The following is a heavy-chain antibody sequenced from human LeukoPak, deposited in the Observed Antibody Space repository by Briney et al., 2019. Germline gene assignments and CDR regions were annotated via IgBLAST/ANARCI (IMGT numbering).Heavy chain of an antibody. Sequence: PSETLSLTCTVSGGSMTSYYWSWIRQPPGKGLEWIGFISHIGSTNYNSSLRSRVTFSVDTSKGQFSLNLRSVTAADTAVYYCARDSYYGMDVWGQGTTVIVSS. V-gene: IGHV4-59*01. J-gene: IGHJ6*02. CDR2: ISHIGST. CDR1: GGSMTSYY. CDR3: ARDSYYGMDV.